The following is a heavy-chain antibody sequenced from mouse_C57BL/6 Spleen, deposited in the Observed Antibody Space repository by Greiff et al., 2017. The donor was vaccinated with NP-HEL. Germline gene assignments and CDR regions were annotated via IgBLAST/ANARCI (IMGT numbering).Heavy chain of an antibody. Sequence: EVQLQESGPVLVKPGASVKMSCKASGYTFTDYYMNWVKQSHGKSLEWIGVINPYNGGTSYNQKFKGKATLTVDKSSSTAYMELNSLTSEDSAVYYCARGGHYYGSTAWFAYWGQGTLVTVSA. D-gene: IGHD1-1*01. CDR3: ARGGHYYGSTAWFAY. J-gene: IGHJ3*01. CDR2: INPYNGGT. V-gene: IGHV1-19*01. CDR1: GYTFTDYY.